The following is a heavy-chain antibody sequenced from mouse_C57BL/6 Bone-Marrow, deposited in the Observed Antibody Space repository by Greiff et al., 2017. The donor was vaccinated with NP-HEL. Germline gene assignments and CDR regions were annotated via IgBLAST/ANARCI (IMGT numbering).Heavy chain of an antibody. CDR1: GYSFTGYY. CDR3: ARSDYDYDDAMDY. J-gene: IGHJ4*01. D-gene: IGHD2-4*01. Sequence: VQLKESGPELVKPGASVKISCKASGYSFTGYYMNWVKQSPEKSLEWIGEINPSTGGTTYNQKFKAKATLTVDKSSSTAYMQLKSLTSEDSAVYYCARSDYDYDDAMDYWGQGTSVTVSS. CDR2: INPSTGGT. V-gene: IGHV1-42*01.